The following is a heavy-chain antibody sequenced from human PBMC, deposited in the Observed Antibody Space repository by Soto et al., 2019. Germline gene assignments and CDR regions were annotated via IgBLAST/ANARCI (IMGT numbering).Heavy chain of an antibody. V-gene: IGHV1-2*02. CDR2: INPNSGGT. Sequence: ASVKVSCKASGYTFTGYYMHWVRQAPGQGLEWMGWINPNSGGTNYAQKFQGRVTMTRDTSISTAYMELSRLRSDDTAVYYCARMTYYDFWSGYYTPMYFDYWGQGTLVTV. CDR3: ARMTYYDFWSGYYTPMYFDY. J-gene: IGHJ4*02. CDR1: GYTFTGYY. D-gene: IGHD3-3*01.